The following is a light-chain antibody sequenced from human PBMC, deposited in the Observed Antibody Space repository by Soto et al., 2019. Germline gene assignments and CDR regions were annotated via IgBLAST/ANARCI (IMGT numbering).Light chain of an antibody. Sequence: QSVLTQPPSASGSPGQSVTISCTGTSSDVGGYNYVSWYQQYPGKAPKLMIYEVTKRPSGVPDRFSGSKSGNTASLTVSGLQAEDEADYYCSSYAGSNTPVVFGGGTKVTVL. V-gene: IGLV2-8*01. CDR1: SSDVGGYNY. CDR3: SSYAGSNTPVV. CDR2: EVT. J-gene: IGLJ2*01.